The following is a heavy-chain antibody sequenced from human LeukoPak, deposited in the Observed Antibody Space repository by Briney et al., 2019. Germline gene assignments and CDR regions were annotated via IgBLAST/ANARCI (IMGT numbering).Heavy chain of an antibody. Sequence: GGSLRLSCVASAFTFSDYWMSWVRQAPGKGLEWVANIRQDGSEKYYGDSVKGRFTISRDNYKNTLYLQMNSLRAEDTAVYYCVKDPAPFSGYNYFDYWGQGTLVTVSS. CDR1: AFTFSDYW. V-gene: IGHV3-7*01. J-gene: IGHJ4*02. D-gene: IGHD3-22*01. CDR3: VKDPAPFSGYNYFDY. CDR2: IRQDGSEK.